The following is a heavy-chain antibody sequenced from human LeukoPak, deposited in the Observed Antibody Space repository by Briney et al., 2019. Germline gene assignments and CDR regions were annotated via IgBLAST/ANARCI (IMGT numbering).Heavy chain of an antibody. Sequence: GGSLRLSCAASELTLSNAWMSRVRQAPGKGLEWVGLTKIKTDDGTPDYAALVKGRFTISRDDSKNTVYLEMNSLETEDTAVYYCISGGGTADYWGQGTLVSVSS. V-gene: IGHV3-15*01. J-gene: IGHJ4*02. CDR1: ELTLSNAW. D-gene: IGHD1-1*01. CDR3: ISGGGTADY. CDR2: TKIKTDDGTP.